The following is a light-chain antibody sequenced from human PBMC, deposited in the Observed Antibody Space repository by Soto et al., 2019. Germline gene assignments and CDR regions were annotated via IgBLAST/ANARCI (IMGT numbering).Light chain of an antibody. CDR1: QDISNY. V-gene: IGKV1-33*01. CDR3: QQYDNLLFT. CDR2: DAS. Sequence: DIQMTQSPSSLSASVGDRVNITCQASQDISNYLNWYQQKPGKAPKLLIYDASNLETGVPSRFSGSGSGTDFTFTISSLQPEDIATYYCQQYDNLLFTFGPGTKVDIK. J-gene: IGKJ3*01.